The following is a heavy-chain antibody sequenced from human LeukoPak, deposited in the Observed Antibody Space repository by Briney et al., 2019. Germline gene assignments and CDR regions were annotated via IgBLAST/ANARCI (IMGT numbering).Heavy chain of an antibody. CDR1: GFTFSSFG. CDR2: IWHDGSNK. Sequence: GRSLRLSCAASGFTFSSFGMHWVRQAPGKGLEWVAVIWHDGSNKYYADSVKGRFTISRDNSKNTLYLQMNSLRAEDTAVYYCARDYYDSSGYLRDYWGQGTLVTVSS. V-gene: IGHV3-33*01. D-gene: IGHD3-22*01. J-gene: IGHJ4*02. CDR3: ARDYYDSSGYLRDY.